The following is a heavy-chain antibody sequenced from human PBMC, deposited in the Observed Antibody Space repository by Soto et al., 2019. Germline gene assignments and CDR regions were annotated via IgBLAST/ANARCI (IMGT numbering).Heavy chain of an antibody. CDR1: GFTFSDYY. D-gene: IGHD2-2*01. CDR3: ARNLGYCSSTSCYHTLDV. V-gene: IGHV3-11*01. J-gene: IGHJ6*04. Sequence: GGSLRLSCAASGFTFSDYYMSWIRQAPGKGLEWVSYISSSGSTIYYADSVKGRFTISRDNAKNSLYLQMNSLRAEDTAVYYCARNLGYCSSTSCYHTLDVWGKGTTVTVSS. CDR2: ISSSGSTI.